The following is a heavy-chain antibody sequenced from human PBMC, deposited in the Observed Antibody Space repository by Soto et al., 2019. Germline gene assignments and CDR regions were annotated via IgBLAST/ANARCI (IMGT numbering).Heavy chain of an antibody. Sequence: ESLKISCKGSGYSFTSYWISWVRQMPGKGLEWMGRIDPSDSYTNYSPSFQGHVTISADKSISTAYLQWSSLKASDTAMYYCARVIAAAGDYYYFDDSCQGTLVT. CDR2: IDPSDSYT. D-gene: IGHD6-13*01. J-gene: IGHJ4*02. CDR1: GYSFTSYW. CDR3: ARVIAAAGDYYYFDD. V-gene: IGHV5-10-1*01.